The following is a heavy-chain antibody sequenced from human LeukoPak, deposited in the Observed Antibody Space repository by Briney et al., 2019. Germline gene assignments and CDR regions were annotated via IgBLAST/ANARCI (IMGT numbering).Heavy chain of an antibody. Sequence: SETLSLTCTVSGGSISTYYWSWIRQPPGKGLEWIGYIYYSGSTNYNPSLKSRVTISVDTSKNQFSLKVSSVNAADTAVYYCARDGSRRYYYYSLDVWGQGTTVTVSS. D-gene: IGHD2-2*01. CDR2: IYYSGST. V-gene: IGHV4-59*01. J-gene: IGHJ6*02. CDR3: ARDGSRRYYYYSLDV. CDR1: GGSISTYY.